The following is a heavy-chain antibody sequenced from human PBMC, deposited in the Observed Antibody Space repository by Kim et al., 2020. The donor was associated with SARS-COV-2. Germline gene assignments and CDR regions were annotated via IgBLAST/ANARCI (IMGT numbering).Heavy chain of an antibody. CDR2: IYSGGST. D-gene: IGHD1-1*01. CDR1: GFTVSSNY. V-gene: IGHV3-53*04. CDR3: AREGQPALESSYYYGMDV. J-gene: IGHJ6*02. Sequence: GGSLRLSCAASGFTVSSNYMSWVRQAPGKGLEWVSVIYSGGSTYYADSVKGRFTISRHNSKNTLYLQMNSLRAEDTAVYYCAREGQPALESSYYYGMDVWGQGTTVTVSS.